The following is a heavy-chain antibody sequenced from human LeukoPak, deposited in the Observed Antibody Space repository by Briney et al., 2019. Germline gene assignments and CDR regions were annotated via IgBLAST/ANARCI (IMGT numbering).Heavy chain of an antibody. Sequence: SQTLSLTCAISGDSVSAWNWIRQSPSRGLEWLGRTYYRSKWYNDYAVSVKSRITINPDTSKNQFSLQLNSVTPEDTAVYYCAREKTTMMVVVEDWFDPWGQGTLVTVSS. CDR3: AREKTTMMVVVEDWFDP. J-gene: IGHJ5*02. CDR1: GDSVSA. CDR2: TYYRSKWYN. V-gene: IGHV6-1*01. D-gene: IGHD3-22*01.